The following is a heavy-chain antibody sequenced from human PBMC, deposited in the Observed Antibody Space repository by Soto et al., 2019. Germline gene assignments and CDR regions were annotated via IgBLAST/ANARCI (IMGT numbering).Heavy chain of an antibody. V-gene: IGHV4-59*01. CDR1: GGFI. D-gene: IGHD1-1*01. J-gene: IGHJ4*02. CDR3: ARTLPNRQLFDS. CDR2: IYNSGRY. Sequence: SEILSLTCTVSGGFIWGWLRQSPDKGLEWIGYIYNSGRYNYNPSLESRLTISIDTSKNQFSLRLASVTAADTAVYYCARTLPNRQLFDSWSQGTLVT.